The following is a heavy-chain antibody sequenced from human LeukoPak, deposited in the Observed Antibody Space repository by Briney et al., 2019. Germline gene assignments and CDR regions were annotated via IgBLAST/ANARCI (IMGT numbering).Heavy chain of an antibody. J-gene: IGHJ4*02. V-gene: IGHV2-5*02. CDR2: IYWDDDK. Sequence: KESGPPLVNPTQTLMLTCTFSGFSLSTSGVGVGWIRQPPGKALEWLALIYWDDDKRYSPSLKSRLTITKDTSKNHVVLTMTNMDPVDTATYYCAHARGTYYYGSGSYPFGNWGQGTLVTVSS. CDR1: GFSLSTSGVG. D-gene: IGHD3-10*01. CDR3: AHARGTYYYGSGSYPFGN.